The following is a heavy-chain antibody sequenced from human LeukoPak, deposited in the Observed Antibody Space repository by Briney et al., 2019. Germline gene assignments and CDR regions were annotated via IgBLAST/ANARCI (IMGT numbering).Heavy chain of an antibody. V-gene: IGHV3-30*03. Sequence: GGSLRLSCAASGFTFSIYGMHWVRQAPGKGLEWVAVISYDGSDKYYADSVKGRFTISRDNSKNTLYLQMDSLRAEDTAVYYCAREIRSRRQLVPFDYWGQGTLVTVSS. J-gene: IGHJ4*02. CDR2: ISYDGSDK. CDR3: AREIRSRRQLVPFDY. CDR1: GFTFSIYG. D-gene: IGHD6-6*01.